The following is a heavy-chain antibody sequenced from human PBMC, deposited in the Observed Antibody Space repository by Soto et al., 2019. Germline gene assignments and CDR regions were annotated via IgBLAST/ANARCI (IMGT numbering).Heavy chain of an antibody. Sequence: GGSLRLSCAASGFTVSSNYMSWVRQAPGKGLEWVSVIYSGGSTYYADSVKGRFTISRDNSRNTLYLQMNSLRAEDTAVYYCAIDFNYYDSSGYFIEGVDVWGQGTTVTVSS. J-gene: IGHJ6*02. D-gene: IGHD3-22*01. V-gene: IGHV3-66*01. CDR2: IYSGGST. CDR3: AIDFNYYDSSGYFIEGVDV. CDR1: GFTVSSNY.